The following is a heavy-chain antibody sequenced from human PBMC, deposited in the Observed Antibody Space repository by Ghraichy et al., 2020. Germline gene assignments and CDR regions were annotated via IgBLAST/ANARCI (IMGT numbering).Heavy chain of an antibody. CDR1: GGSISTSGYY. CDR2: SYYSVST. D-gene: IGHD3-10*01. Sequence: SQTLSLTCTVSGGSISTSGYYWNWVHQLPGKGLEWIGYSYYSVSTYYNPSLRSRLTMSIDTSNNQISLKLSSVNAAYTAVYYCATSEIGTRGVMNSWGQGTLVTVSA. J-gene: IGHJ4*02. V-gene: IGHV4-31*02. CDR3: ATSEIGTRGVMNS.